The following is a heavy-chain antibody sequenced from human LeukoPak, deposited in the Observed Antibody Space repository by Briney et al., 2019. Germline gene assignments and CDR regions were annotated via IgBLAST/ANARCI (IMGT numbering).Heavy chain of an antibody. CDR3: ARVVYSILGYYYYYMDV. Sequence: PSETLSLTCTVSGGSISSSSYYWGWIRQPPGKGLEWIGNIYHISGSTYYNPSLKSRVTISVDRSKNQFSLKLSSVTAADTAVYYCARVVYSILGYYYYYMDVWGKGTTVTVSS. D-gene: IGHD4-11*01. J-gene: IGHJ6*03. V-gene: IGHV4-39*07. CDR2: IYHISGST. CDR1: GGSISSSSYY.